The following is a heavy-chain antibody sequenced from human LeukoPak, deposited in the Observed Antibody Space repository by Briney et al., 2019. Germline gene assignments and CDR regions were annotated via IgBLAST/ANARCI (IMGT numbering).Heavy chain of an antibody. CDR1: GFTFSSYG. V-gene: IGHV3-30*02. CDR2: IRYDGSNK. J-gene: IGHJ4*02. CDR3: AKDFLGYCSGGSCYQMIDY. Sequence: GGSLRLSCAASGFTFSSYGMHWVRQAPGKGLEWVAFIRYDGSNKYYADSVKGRFTISRDNSKNTLYLQMNSLRAEDTAVCYCAKDFLGYCSGGSCYQMIDYWGQGTLVTVSS. D-gene: IGHD2-15*01.